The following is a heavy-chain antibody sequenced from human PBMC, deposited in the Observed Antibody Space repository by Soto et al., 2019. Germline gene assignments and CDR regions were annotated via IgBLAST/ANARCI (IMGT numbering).Heavy chain of an antibody. Sequence: EVQLLESGGGLVQPGGSLRLSCAASGFTFDDYAMSWVRQAPGKGLEWVSSISGSGARTYNAYSVKGRFTISRDNSKNILYLQMNSLRVEDAAVYYCAKGGHCTNGVCCQCDYWGQGTRVTVSP. V-gene: IGHV3-23*01. CDR1: GFTFDDYA. J-gene: IGHJ4*02. CDR3: AKGGHCTNGVCCQCDY. D-gene: IGHD2-8*01. CDR2: ISGSGART.